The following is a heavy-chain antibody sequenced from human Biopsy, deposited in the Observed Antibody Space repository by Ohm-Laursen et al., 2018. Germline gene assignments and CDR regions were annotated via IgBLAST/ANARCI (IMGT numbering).Heavy chain of an antibody. V-gene: IGHV4-39*01. J-gene: IGHJ5*02. CDR3: ARDYDTSGYYYVS. CDR2: IFYRGST. D-gene: IGHD3-22*01. CDR1: GGSISNNNYY. Sequence: GTLSLTCTVSGGSISNNNYYWGWIRQPPGKGLEWIGSIFYRGSTHYKPSLKSRVNISVDTSKNQFSVMLNSVTAADTAVYYCARDYDTSGYYYVSWGQGTLVTVSS.